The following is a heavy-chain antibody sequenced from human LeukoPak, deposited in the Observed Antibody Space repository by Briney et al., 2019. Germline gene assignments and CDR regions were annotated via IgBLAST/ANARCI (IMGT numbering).Heavy chain of an antibody. CDR1: GFSVSSNY. CDR2: IKQDGSEK. J-gene: IGHJ4*02. Sequence: GGSLRLSCAATGFSVSSNYMSWVRQAPGKGLEWVANIKQDGSEKYYVDSVKGRFTISRDNAKNSLYLQMNSLRAEDTAVYYCARDTPNYYDSSGYWYYWGQGTLVTVSS. D-gene: IGHD3-22*01. V-gene: IGHV3-7*01. CDR3: ARDTPNYYDSSGYWYY.